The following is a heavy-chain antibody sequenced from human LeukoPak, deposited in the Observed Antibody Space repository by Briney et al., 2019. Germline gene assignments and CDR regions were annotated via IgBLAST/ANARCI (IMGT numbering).Heavy chain of an antibody. J-gene: IGHJ4*02. D-gene: IGHD2-21*02. CDR3: ARGAIVVVTASHPSGYLDY. V-gene: IGHV1-69*04. Sequence: SVKVSCKASGGTFSSYAISWVRQAPGQGLEWMGRIIPILGIANYAQKFQGRVTITADKSTSTAYMELSSLRSEDTAVYYCARGAIVVVTASHPSGYLDYWGQGTLVTVSS. CDR2: IIPILGIA. CDR1: GGTFSSYA.